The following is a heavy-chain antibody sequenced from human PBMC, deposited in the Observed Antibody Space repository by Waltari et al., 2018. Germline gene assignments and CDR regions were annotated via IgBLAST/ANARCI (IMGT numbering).Heavy chain of an antibody. D-gene: IGHD2-2*02. CDR3: ARVVWDCSSTSCYIPYYYYYYMDV. Sequence: QVQLQESGPGLVKPSETLSLTCTVSGGSISSYYWSWIRQPAGKGLEWIGRIYTSGSTNYNPSPKSRVTMSVDTSKNQFSLKLSSVTAADTAVYYCARVVWDCSSTSCYIPYYYYYYMDVWGKGTTVTISS. CDR2: IYTSGST. CDR1: GGSISSYY. V-gene: IGHV4-4*07. J-gene: IGHJ6*03.